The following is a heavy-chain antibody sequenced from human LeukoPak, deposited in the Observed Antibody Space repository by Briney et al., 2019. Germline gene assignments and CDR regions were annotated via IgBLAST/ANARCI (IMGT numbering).Heavy chain of an antibody. J-gene: IGHJ4*02. CDR2: ISAYNGNT. CDR1: GYTFTSYG. CDR3: ARGGLLRYFDWLIYFDY. D-gene: IGHD3-9*01. Sequence: ASVTVSCKASGYTFTSYGISWVRQAPGQGLEWMGWISAYNGNTNYAQKLQGRVTMTTDTSTSTAYMELRSLRSDDTAVYYCARGGLLRYFDWLIYFDYWGQGTLVTVSS. V-gene: IGHV1-18*01.